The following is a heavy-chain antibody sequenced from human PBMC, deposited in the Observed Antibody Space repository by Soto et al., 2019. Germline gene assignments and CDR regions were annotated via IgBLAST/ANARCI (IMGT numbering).Heavy chain of an antibody. CDR3: VKGSGYGDYGGH. V-gene: IGHV3-9*01. CDR2: IIWNSGNM. J-gene: IGHJ4*02. D-gene: IGHD4-17*01. CDR1: GFAFDDFA. Sequence: EVQLVESGGGLVQPGGSLRLSCVASGFAFDDFAMHWVRQASGKGLEWVSGIIWNSGNMDYADSVKGRFTISKDNTKKSVYLQMKSLSADDTAFYYCVKGSGYGDYGGHWGQGTLVTVTS.